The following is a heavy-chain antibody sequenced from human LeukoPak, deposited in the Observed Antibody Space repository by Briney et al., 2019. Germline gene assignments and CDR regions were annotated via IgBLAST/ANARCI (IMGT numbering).Heavy chain of an antibody. CDR2: INPNSGGT. D-gene: IGHD6-19*01. Sequence: GASVKVSCKASGYTFTGYYMHWVRQAPGQGLEWMGWINPNSGGTNYAQKFQGRVTMTRDTSISTAYMELSRLRSDDTAVYYCARGERSGWPYYYYGMDVWGQGTTVTVSS. V-gene: IGHV1-2*02. CDR3: ARGERSGWPYYYYGMDV. CDR1: GYTFTGYY. J-gene: IGHJ6*02.